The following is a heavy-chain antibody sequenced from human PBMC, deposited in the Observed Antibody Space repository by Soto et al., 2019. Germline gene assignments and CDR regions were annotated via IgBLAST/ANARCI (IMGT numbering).Heavy chain of an antibody. V-gene: IGHV4-59*01. CDR2: IYYSGST. D-gene: IGHD4-4*01. CDR3: ARVSVNYYYYMDV. CDR1: GGSISSYY. Sequence: SETLSLTCTVSGGSISSYYWSWIRQPPGKGLEWIGYIYYSGSTNYNPSLKSRVTISVDTSKNQFSLKLSSVTAADTAVYYCARVSVNYYYYMDVWGKGTTVTVSS. J-gene: IGHJ6*03.